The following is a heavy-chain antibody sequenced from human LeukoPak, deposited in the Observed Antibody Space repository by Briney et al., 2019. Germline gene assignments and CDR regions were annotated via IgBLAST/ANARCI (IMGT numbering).Heavy chain of an antibody. CDR1: GFTFSSYS. J-gene: IGHJ4*02. CDR2: ISGSGGST. CDR3: AKEPRLYCGGDCWAHY. V-gene: IGHV3-23*01. Sequence: PGGSLRLSCAASGFTFSSYSMNWVRQAPGKGLEWVSAISGSGGSTYYADSVKGRFTISRDNSKNTLYLQMNSLRAEDTAVYYCAKEPRLYCGGDCWAHYWGQGTLVAVSS. D-gene: IGHD2-21*02.